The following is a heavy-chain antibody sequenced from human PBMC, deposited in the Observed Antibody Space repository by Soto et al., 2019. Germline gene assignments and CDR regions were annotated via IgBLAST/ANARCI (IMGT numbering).Heavy chain of an antibody. CDR2: IYSGGYT. Sequence: EVQLVESGGGLIQPGGSLRLSCAVSGFTVSNNYMSWVRQAPGKGLEGVSVIYSGGYTAYGDSVKGRFTISRDNSKNTPFFQKNGRHPHAPAVFFRAAPPGGGGYWGQGTLVTVSS. CDR1: GFTVSNNY. V-gene: IGHV3-53*01. CDR3: AAPPGGGGY. D-gene: IGHD3-10*01. J-gene: IGHJ4*02.